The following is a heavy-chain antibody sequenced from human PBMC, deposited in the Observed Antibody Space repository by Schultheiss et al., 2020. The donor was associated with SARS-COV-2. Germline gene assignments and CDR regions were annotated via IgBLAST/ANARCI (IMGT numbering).Heavy chain of an antibody. V-gene: IGHV4-59*01. Sequence: SETLSLTCTVSGGSISSYYWSWIRQPPGKGLEWIGYIYNSGSTNYNPSLKSRVTISVDTSKNQFSLKLSSVTAADTAVYYCARSPPYGDYGYYFDYWGQGTLVTVSS. J-gene: IGHJ4*02. CDR3: ARSPPYGDYGYYFDY. CDR1: GGSISSYY. CDR2: IYNSGST. D-gene: IGHD4-17*01.